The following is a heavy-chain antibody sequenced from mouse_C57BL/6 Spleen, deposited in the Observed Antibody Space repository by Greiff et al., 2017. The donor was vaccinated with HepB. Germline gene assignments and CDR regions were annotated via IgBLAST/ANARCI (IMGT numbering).Heavy chain of an antibody. Sequence: QVQLQQPGAELVRPGTSVKLSCKASGYTFTSYWMHWVKQRPGQGLEWIGVIDPSDSYTNYNQKFKGKATLTVDTSSSTAYMQLSSLTSEDSAVYYCARSENYDGFAYWGQGTLVTVSA. V-gene: IGHV1-59*01. CDR3: ARSENYDGFAY. CDR1: GYTFTSYW. D-gene: IGHD1-1*01. CDR2: IDPSDSYT. J-gene: IGHJ3*01.